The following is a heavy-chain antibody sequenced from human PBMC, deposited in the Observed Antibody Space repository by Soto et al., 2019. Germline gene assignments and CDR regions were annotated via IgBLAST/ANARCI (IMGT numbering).Heavy chain of an antibody. CDR1: GGTFSSYA. D-gene: IGHD5-18*01. J-gene: IGHJ4*02. V-gene: IGHV1-69*13. CDR2: IIPIFGTA. CDR3: ARDRYSGYSYGYFG. Sequence: GASVKVSCKASGGTFSSYAISWVRQAPGQGLEWMGGIIPIFGTANYAQKFQGRVTITADESTSTAYMELSSLRSEDTAVYYCARDRYSGYSYGYFGWGQGTLVTVSS.